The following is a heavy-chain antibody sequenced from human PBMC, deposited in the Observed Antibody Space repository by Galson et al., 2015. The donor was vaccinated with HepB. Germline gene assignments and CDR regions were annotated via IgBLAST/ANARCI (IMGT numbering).Heavy chain of an antibody. CDR1: GYSFTNYW. CDR2: IYLGDSDT. J-gene: IGHJ4*02. D-gene: IGHD6-19*01. CDR3: ATAIAVAGSDIYYFDY. V-gene: IGHV5-51*01. Sequence: QSGAEVKKPGESLKISCKGSGYSFTNYWIGWVRQMPGEGLEWMGVIYLGDSDTRYSPSFQGQVTISADNSISTAYLQWSSLKASDTAMYYCATAIAVAGSDIYYFDYWGQGTLVTVSS.